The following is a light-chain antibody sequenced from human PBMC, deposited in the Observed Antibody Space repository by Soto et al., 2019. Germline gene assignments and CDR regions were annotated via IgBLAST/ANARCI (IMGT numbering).Light chain of an antibody. Sequence: EIVLAHSPGTLSLCPLGGGSRXGRTSQSVSSKYLAWYQQKPGQAPRLLIYAASSRAAGIPDRFSGSGSGTDFTLTISRLEPEDFAVYYCQQSGSSPPTFGQGTKVDNK. J-gene: IGKJ1*01. CDR3: QQSGSSPPT. V-gene: IGKV3-20*01. CDR2: AAS. CDR1: QSVSSKY.